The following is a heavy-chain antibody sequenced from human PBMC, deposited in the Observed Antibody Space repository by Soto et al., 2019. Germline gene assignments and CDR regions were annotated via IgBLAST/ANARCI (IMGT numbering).Heavy chain of an antibody. CDR1: GFTFSSVA. J-gene: IGHJ4*02. Sequence: GGSLRLSCAGSGFTFSSVAMTWVRQAPGKGLEWVSSISGSGDSTYYADSVKGRFTISRDNSKNTLYLQMNSLRAEDTAVYYCAKDYRLWFRGGYFDYWGQGTLVTVSS. D-gene: IGHD5-18*01. V-gene: IGHV3-23*01. CDR3: AKDYRLWFRGGYFDY. CDR2: ISGSGDST.